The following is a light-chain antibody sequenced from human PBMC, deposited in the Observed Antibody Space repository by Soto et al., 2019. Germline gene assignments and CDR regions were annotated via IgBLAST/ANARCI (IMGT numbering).Light chain of an antibody. CDR2: KAS. CDR1: QSVNSW. V-gene: IGKV1-5*03. Sequence: DIQMTQSPSTLSASVGDRVTITCRASQSVNSWLAWYQQKPGKAPNLLIYKASSLKSGVPSRFSGSGSGTEFTLTISRLQPDDFATYYCQQFGSHLAFAGGTKVEIK. CDR3: QQFGSHLA. J-gene: IGKJ4*01.